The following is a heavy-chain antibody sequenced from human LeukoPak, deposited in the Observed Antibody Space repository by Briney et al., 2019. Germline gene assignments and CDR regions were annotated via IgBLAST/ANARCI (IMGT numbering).Heavy chain of an antibody. J-gene: IGHJ6*02. Sequence: GGSLRLSCAASGFSFSNYWMGWVRQAPGKGLACVANIKTDGSETYYVDSVKGRFTISRDNAKNSLFLQMNSLRAEDTAIYYCVRAMDVWGQGTTVTVSS. CDR3: VRAMDV. V-gene: IGHV3-7*04. CDR2: IKTDGSET. CDR1: GFSFSNYW.